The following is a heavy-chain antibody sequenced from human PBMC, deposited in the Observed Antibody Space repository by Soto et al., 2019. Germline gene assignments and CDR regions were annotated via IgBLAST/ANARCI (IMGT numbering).Heavy chain of an antibody. CDR1: GYTFTSYA. J-gene: IGHJ5*02. V-gene: IGHV1-3*04. CDR3: ARKGSSSSVWFDP. CDR2: INTGNGNT. Sequence: QVQLVQSGAEVKKPGASVKVSCKASGYTFTSYAMHWVRQAPGQRLEWMGWINTGNGNTKYSQKFQGRVTITRDTSASTAYMELSSLRSEDTAVYYCARKGSSSSVWFDPWGQGTLVTVSS. D-gene: IGHD6-13*01.